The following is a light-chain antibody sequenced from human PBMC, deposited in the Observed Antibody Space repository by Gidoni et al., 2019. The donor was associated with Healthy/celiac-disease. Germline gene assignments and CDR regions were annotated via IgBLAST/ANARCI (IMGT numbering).Light chain of an antibody. Sequence: IVLTQSPATLSLSPGERATLSCRASQSVSSNLAWYQQKPGQAPRLLIYDASTRATGIPARFSGSGSGTDFTLTISSLEPEDFAVYYCQQRSNWPVFTFGPGTKVDIK. CDR3: QQRSNWPVFT. J-gene: IGKJ3*01. CDR2: DAS. CDR1: QSVSSN. V-gene: IGKV3-11*01.